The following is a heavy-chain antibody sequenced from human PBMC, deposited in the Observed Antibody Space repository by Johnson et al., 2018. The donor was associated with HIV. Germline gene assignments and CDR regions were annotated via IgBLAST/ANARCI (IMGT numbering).Heavy chain of an antibody. D-gene: IGHD6-6*01. Sequence: QMLLVESGGGVVQPGRSLRLSCAASGFTFSTYGMHWVRQAPGKGLEWVAVMWYDGSNNYYADSVKGRFTISRDNSKNTLYLQMNSLRAEDTAVYYCAREPRIAAFRDAFDIWGQGTMVTVSS. V-gene: IGHV3-33*01. CDR2: MWYDGSNN. CDR3: AREPRIAAFRDAFDI. CDR1: GFTFSTYG. J-gene: IGHJ3*02.